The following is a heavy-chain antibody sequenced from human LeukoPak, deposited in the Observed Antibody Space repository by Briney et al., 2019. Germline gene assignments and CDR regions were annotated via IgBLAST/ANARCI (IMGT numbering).Heavy chain of an antibody. Sequence: PSETLSLTCAVSGGSISSSPYYWGWVRQPPGKGLEWIGYIYYNEFTFYNPSLRSRVTMSVDTSNNQFSLKLTSVTAADTAVYYCATGGPGTYYKAAGYWGQGTLVTVSS. CDR2: IYYNEFT. J-gene: IGHJ4*02. V-gene: IGHV4-30-4*08. CDR1: GGSISSSPYY. CDR3: ATGGPGTYYKAAGY. D-gene: IGHD3-10*01.